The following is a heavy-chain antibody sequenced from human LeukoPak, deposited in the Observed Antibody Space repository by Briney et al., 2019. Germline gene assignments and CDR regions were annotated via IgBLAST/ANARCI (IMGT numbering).Heavy chain of an antibody. Sequence: GGSLRLSCAASGFTFSSYSMNWVSQAPGKGLEWVSYISSSSSTIYYADSVKGRFTISRDNAKNSLYLQMNSLRDEDTAVYYCASYNWNDAPFDYWGQGTLVTVSS. D-gene: IGHD1-1*01. CDR2: ISSSSSTI. CDR1: GFTFSSYS. CDR3: ASYNWNDAPFDY. V-gene: IGHV3-48*02. J-gene: IGHJ4*02.